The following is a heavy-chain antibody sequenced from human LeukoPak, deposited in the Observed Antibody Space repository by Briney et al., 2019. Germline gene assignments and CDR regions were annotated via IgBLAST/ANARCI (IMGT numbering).Heavy chain of an antibody. V-gene: IGHV3-72*01. Sequence: PGGSLRLSCVASGFTFSSYDMSWVRQAPGKELEWVARSRIKADSYITQYAASVKGRFIISRDDSKNSLYLQMDSLKTEDTAIYYCARGYHSFDMWGQGTVVTVSS. D-gene: IGHD2-2*01. CDR1: GFTFSSYD. CDR2: SRIKADSYIT. CDR3: ARGYHSFDM. J-gene: IGHJ3*02.